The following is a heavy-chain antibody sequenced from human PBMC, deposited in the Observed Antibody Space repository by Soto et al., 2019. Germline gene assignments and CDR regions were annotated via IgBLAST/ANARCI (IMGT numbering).Heavy chain of an antibody. Sequence: QVQLQESGPGLVKPSQTLSLTCTVSGGSVSSGGYYWSWIRQHPGKGLEWIGYIYYSGSTYYNPSLKSRVTISVDTSKNQFSLKLSSVTAADTAVYYCARGVTMVRGVIHTPYFDYWGQGTLVTVSS. V-gene: IGHV4-31*03. J-gene: IGHJ4*02. CDR1: GGSVSSGGYY. CDR2: IYYSGST. D-gene: IGHD3-10*01. CDR3: ARGVTMVRGVIHTPYFDY.